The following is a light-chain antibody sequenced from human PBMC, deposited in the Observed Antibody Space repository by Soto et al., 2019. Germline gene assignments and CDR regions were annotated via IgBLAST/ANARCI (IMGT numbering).Light chain of an antibody. CDR1: ISDVGAYNY. V-gene: IGLV2-14*01. Sequence: QSALTQPASVSGSPGQSITISCTGSISDVGAYNYVSWYQQHPGKAPKLMIYEVSNRPSGVAFRFSGSTSGNTASLTISGLQAEDEGDYFCSSYTRSTTWLFGGGTKLTVL. J-gene: IGLJ3*02. CDR3: SSYTRSTTWL. CDR2: EVS.